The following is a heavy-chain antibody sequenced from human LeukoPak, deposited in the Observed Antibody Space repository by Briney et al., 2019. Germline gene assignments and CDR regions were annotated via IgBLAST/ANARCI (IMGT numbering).Heavy chain of an antibody. V-gene: IGHV1-18*01. CDR3: ARDFLSYDGSENHFEDTFDI. J-gene: IGHJ3*02. CDR2: IDAFNGNT. D-gene: IGHD3-22*01. Sequence: SVNVSRKASGYSFDRYVMSWVRQAPGQGLEWLGWIDAFNGNTNYAQNLQGRVTMTADTSTTTAYMELRSLSSDDTAVYYCARDFLSYDGSENHFEDTFDIWGQGTMVTVSS. CDR1: GYSFDRYV.